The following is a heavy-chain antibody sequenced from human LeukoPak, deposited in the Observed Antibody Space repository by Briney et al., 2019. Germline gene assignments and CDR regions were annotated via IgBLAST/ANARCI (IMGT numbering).Heavy chain of an antibody. CDR2: IYYSGST. J-gene: IGHJ3*02. CDR1: GGSISSYY. D-gene: IGHD5-18*01. CDR3: ARYSYGYRSAFDI. Sequence: PSETLSLTCTVSGGSISSYYWSWIRQPPGEGLEWIGYIYYSGSTNYNPSLKSRVTISVDTSKNQFSLKLSSVTAADTAVYYCARYSYGYRSAFDIWGQGTMVTVSS. V-gene: IGHV4-59*01.